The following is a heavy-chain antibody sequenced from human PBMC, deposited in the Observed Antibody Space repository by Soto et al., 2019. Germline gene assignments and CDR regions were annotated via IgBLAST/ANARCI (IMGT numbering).Heavy chain of an antibody. D-gene: IGHD5-12*01. CDR2: IYYSGST. Sequence: SETLSLTCTVSGGSISSGGYYWSWIRQHPGKGLEWIGYIYYSGSTYYNPSLKSRVTISVDTSKNQFSLKLSSVTAADTAVYYCAGTHRRDGYNFGTSYYYGMDVWGQGTTVTVSS. CDR1: GGSISSGGYY. CDR3: AGTHRRDGYNFGTSYYYGMDV. J-gene: IGHJ6*02. V-gene: IGHV4-31*03.